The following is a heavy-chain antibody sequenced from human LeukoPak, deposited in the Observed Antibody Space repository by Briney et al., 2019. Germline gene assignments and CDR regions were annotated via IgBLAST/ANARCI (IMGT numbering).Heavy chain of an antibody. CDR3: ARDLFRLGYCSGGSCHPTLDYYYYGMDV. V-gene: IGHV1-18*01. Sequence: GASVKVSCKASGGTFSSYAISWVRQAPGQGLEWMGWISAYNGNTNYAQKLQGRVTMTTDTSTSTAYMELRSLRSDDTAVYYCARDLFRLGYCSGGSCHPTLDYYYYGMDVWGQGTTVTVSS. J-gene: IGHJ6*02. CDR2: ISAYNGNT. D-gene: IGHD2-15*01. CDR1: GGTFSSYA.